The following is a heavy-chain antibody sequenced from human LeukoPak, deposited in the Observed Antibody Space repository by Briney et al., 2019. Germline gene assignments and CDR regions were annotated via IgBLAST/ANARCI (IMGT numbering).Heavy chain of an antibody. V-gene: IGHV3-48*03. CDR1: GFTFSSYE. Sequence: GGSLRLSCAASGFTFSSYEMNWVRQAPGKGLEWVSYISSSGSTIYYADSVKGRFTISRDNAKNSLYLQMNSLRAEDTAVYYCARASSGWYQLPPWMDVWGKGTTVTVSS. D-gene: IGHD6-19*01. CDR3: ARASSGWYQLPPWMDV. J-gene: IGHJ6*04. CDR2: ISSSGSTI.